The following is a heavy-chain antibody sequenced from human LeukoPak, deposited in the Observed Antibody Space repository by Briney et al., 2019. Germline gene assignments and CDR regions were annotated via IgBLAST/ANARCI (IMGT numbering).Heavy chain of an antibody. Sequence: SETLSLTCTVSGGSISSYYWSWIRQPPGKGLEWTGYIYYSGSTNYNPSLKSRVTISVDTSKNQFSLKLSSVTAADTAVYYCAREAGSGSYYKIRWFDPWGQGTLVTVSS. V-gene: IGHV4-59*01. J-gene: IGHJ5*02. CDR1: GGSISSYY. CDR3: AREAGSGSYYKIRWFDP. CDR2: IYYSGST. D-gene: IGHD3-10*01.